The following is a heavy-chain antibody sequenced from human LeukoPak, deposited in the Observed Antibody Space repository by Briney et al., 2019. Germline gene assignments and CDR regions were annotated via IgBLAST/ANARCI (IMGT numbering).Heavy chain of an antibody. V-gene: IGHV5-51*01. D-gene: IGHD2-2*03. J-gene: IGHJ3*02. Sequence: GESLKISCKGSGYSFTSYWIGWARQMPGKGLEWMGIIYPGDSDTRYSPSFQGQVTISADKSISTAYLQWSSLKASDTAMYYCARFGYCSSTSCYSPFDIWGQGTMVTVSS. CDR2: IYPGDSDT. CDR1: GYSFTSYW. CDR3: ARFGYCSSTSCYSPFDI.